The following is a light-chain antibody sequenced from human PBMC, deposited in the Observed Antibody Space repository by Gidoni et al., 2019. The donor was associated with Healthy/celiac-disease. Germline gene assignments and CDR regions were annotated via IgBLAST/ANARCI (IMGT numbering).Light chain of an antibody. CDR1: QSISSW. J-gene: IGKJ1*01. CDR3: QQYNSYSPT. CDR2: KAS. Sequence: DIQMTQSPSTLSASVGDRFTITCRASQSISSWLAWYQQKPGKAPKLLIYKASSLESGVPSRFSGSVSGTEFTLTISSLQPDDFATYYCQQYNSYSPTFGQGTKVEIK. V-gene: IGKV1-5*03.